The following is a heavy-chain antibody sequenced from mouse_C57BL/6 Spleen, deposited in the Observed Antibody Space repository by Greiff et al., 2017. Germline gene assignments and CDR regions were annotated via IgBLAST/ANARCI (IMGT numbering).Heavy chain of an antibody. Sequence: VQRVESGAELARPGASVKLSCKASGYTFTSYGISWVKQRTGQGLEWIGEIYPRSGNTYYNEKFKGKATLTADKSSSTAYMELRSLTSEDSAVYFCARDDYDGGYYFDYWGQGTTLTVSS. D-gene: IGHD2-4*01. CDR3: ARDDYDGGYYFDY. CDR1: GYTFTSYG. CDR2: IYPRSGNT. J-gene: IGHJ2*01. V-gene: IGHV1-81*01.